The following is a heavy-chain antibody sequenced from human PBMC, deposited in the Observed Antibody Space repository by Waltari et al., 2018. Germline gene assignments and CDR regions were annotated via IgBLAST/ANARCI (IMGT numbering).Heavy chain of an antibody. J-gene: IGHJ2*01. Sequence: QVQLVQSGAEVKKPGASVKVSCKASGYTFTGYYMHWVRQAPGKGLEWMGRINPNSGGTNYAKKFQGRVTMTRDTSISTAYMELSRLRSDDTAVYYCARFIGDYEGIDLWGRGTLVTVSS. V-gene: IGHV1-2*06. D-gene: IGHD4-17*01. CDR2: INPNSGGT. CDR1: GYTFTGYY. CDR3: ARFIGDYEGIDL.